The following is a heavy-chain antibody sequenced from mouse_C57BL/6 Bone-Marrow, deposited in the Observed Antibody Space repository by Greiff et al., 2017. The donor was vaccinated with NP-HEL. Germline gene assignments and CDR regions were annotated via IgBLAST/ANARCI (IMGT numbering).Heavy chain of an antibody. Sequence: QVQLKQSGAELARPGASVKLSCKASGYTFTSYGISWVKQRTGQGLEWIGEIYPRSGNTYYNEKFKGKATLTADKSSSTAYMELRSLTSEDSAVYFCARDLLWLRRAWFAYWGQGTLVTVSA. CDR1: GYTFTSYG. CDR3: ARDLLWLRRAWFAY. CDR2: IYPRSGNT. D-gene: IGHD2-2*01. J-gene: IGHJ3*01. V-gene: IGHV1-81*01.